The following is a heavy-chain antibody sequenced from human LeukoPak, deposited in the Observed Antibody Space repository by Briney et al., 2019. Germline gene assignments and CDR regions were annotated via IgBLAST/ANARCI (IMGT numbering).Heavy chain of an antibody. CDR3: PTDDMWKQRWETHLGDY. CDR2: IKSKTDGGTT. V-gene: IGHV3-15*01. D-gene: IGHD5-18*01. CDR1: GLTFSNAW. Sequence: GGSLRLSCAASGLTFSNAWMSWVRQAPGKGLEWVGRIKSKTDGGTTDYAAPVKGRVTISRDDSKNTLHLQMNSLKAEDTAVYYCPTDDMWKQRWETHLGDYGGQGPRVPVSS. J-gene: IGHJ4*02.